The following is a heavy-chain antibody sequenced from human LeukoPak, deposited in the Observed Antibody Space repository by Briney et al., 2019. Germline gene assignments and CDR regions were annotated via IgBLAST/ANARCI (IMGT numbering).Heavy chain of an antibody. Sequence: PGGSLRLSCAASGFTLSKYYMHWVRQAPGKGPVWISYINGDGSHTTYADSVKGRFTISRDNAINTVYLQMNSLRDEDTAIYYCVNMVSDSGVEGKWGQGTLVTVSS. CDR1: GFTLSKYY. CDR2: INGDGSHT. D-gene: IGHD3-10*01. V-gene: IGHV3-74*01. J-gene: IGHJ4*02. CDR3: VNMVSDSGVEGK.